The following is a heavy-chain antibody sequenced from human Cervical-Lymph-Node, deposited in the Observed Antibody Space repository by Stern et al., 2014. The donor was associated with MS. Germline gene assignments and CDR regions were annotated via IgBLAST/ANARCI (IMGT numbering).Heavy chain of an antibody. J-gene: IGHJ4*02. Sequence: QVQLQESGPGLAKPSETLSLTCAVSGYSISSGHYWTWIRQPPGKGLEWIGNIHHSGTASYNPSLKSRVTMSVDTSQNQFSLNLSPVTAADTAVYYCARVLDYWGQGTLVTVSS. V-gene: IGHV4-38-2*01. D-gene: IGHD2/OR15-2a*01. CDR2: IHHSGTA. CDR1: GYSISSGHY. CDR3: ARVLDY.